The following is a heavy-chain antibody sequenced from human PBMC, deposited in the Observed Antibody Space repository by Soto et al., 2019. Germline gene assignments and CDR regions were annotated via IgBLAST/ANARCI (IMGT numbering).Heavy chain of an antibody. CDR1: GGSISSGGYY. CDR3: ARDYGSGWYNRKSGFVP. CDR2: IYYSGST. J-gene: IGHJ5*02. D-gene: IGHD6-19*01. V-gene: IGHV4-31*03. Sequence: SETLSLTCTVSGGSISSGGYYWSWIRQHPGKGLEWIGYIYYSGSTYYNPSLKSRVTISVDTSKNQFSLKLSSVTAADTAVYYCARDYGSGWYNRKSGFVPWGQGTLVTGS.